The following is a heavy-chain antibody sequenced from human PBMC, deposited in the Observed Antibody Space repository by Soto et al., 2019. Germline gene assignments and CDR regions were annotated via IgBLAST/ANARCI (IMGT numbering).Heavy chain of an antibody. J-gene: IGHJ5*02. CDR2: MSNSGST. D-gene: IGHD7-27*01. Sequence: SETLSLTCTVSGVSISSSSYYWGWVRQPPGEGLEWVGSMSNSGSTYYNPSPKRRVTISVDRSKNQFSLNLKSVIAADTAVYYCARHLGRGWFDPWGQGTLVTVSS. V-gene: IGHV4-39*01. CDR1: GVSISSSSYY. CDR3: ARHLGRGWFDP.